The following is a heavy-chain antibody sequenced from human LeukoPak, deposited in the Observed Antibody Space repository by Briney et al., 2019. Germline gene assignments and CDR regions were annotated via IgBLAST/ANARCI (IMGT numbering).Heavy chain of an antibody. CDR1: GISINPYY. D-gene: IGHD3-16*01. J-gene: IGHJ4*02. V-gene: IGHV4-4*07. CDR3: MKDGPSWGLL. Sequence: PSETLSLTCTVSGISINPYYWTWIRQPAGKGLEWIGRIISTTGSANYNPSLKSRVTMSVDTSKNQFSLELTSVTAADMAVYYCMKDGPSWGLLWGLGTLVTVSS. CDR2: IISTTGSA.